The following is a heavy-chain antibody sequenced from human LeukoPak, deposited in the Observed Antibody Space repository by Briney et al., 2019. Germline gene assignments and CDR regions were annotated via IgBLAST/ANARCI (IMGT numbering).Heavy chain of an antibody. CDR2: IYYSGST. J-gene: IGHJ4*02. V-gene: IGHV4-30-4*01. CDR3: AREGYDSSALGY. Sequence: PSETLSLTCTVSGGSISSGDYYWSWIRQPPGKGLEWIGYIYYSGSTYYNPSLKSRVTISVDTSKNQFSLKLSSVTAADTAVYYCAREGYDSSALGYWGQGTLATVSS. D-gene: IGHD3-22*01. CDR1: GGSISSGDYY.